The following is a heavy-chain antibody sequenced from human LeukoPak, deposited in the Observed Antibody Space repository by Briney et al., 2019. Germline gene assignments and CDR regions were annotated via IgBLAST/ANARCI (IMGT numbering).Heavy chain of an antibody. D-gene: IGHD6-13*01. Sequence: GGSLRLSCAASGFTFSTYAMSWVRQAPGKGLEWVSSISGSGTSTYSADSVKGRFTISRDNSKNTLYLHMYSLRAEDTAVYYCARGPGYSSGWYFFDYWGRGTLVTVSS. CDR1: GFTFSTYA. J-gene: IGHJ4*02. CDR2: ISGSGTST. CDR3: ARGPGYSSGWYFFDY. V-gene: IGHV3-23*01.